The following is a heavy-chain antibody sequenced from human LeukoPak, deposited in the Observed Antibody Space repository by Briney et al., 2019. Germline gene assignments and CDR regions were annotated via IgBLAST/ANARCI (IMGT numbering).Heavy chain of an antibody. CDR1: GGSISSYY. CDR2: IYYSGST. V-gene: IGHV4-59*01. D-gene: IGHD3-22*01. Sequence: SETLSLTCTVSGGSISSYYWSWIRQPPGKGLEWIGYIYYSGSTSYNPSLKSRVTISVDTSKNQFSLKLSSVTAADTAVYYCAREWGYYDSSVYASFPDLWGRGTLVTVSS. J-gene: IGHJ2*01. CDR3: AREWGYYDSSVYASFPDL.